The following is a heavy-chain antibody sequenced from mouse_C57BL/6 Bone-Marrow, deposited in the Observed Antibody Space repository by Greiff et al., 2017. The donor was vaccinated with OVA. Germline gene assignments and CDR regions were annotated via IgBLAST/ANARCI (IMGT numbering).Heavy chain of an antibody. CDR1: GFNIKNTY. Sequence: VPLQQSVAELVRPGASVKLSCTASGFNIKNTYMHWVKQRPDQGLEWIGRIDPAHGNTKYAPKFQGKATITADTSSNTAYLQLSSLTSEDTASDYWARPSTVVAWYYAMDYWGQGTSVTVSS. CDR2: IDPAHGNT. CDR3: ARPSTVVAWYYAMDY. V-gene: IGHV14-3*01. D-gene: IGHD1-1*01. J-gene: IGHJ4*01.